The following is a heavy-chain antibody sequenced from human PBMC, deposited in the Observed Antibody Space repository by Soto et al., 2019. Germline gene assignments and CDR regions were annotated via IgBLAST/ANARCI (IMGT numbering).Heavy chain of an antibody. CDR3: ARVDVVVAADAFDI. J-gene: IGHJ3*02. D-gene: IGHD2-15*01. Sequence: QVQLVESGGGVVQPGRSLRLSCAASEFTFSNFGMHWVRQAPGKGLEWVAVIYYDGSNEDYADSVKGRFTISRDNSKNTLYLQMNSLRAEDTAVYYCARVDVVVAADAFDIWGQGTMVTVSS. V-gene: IGHV3-33*01. CDR1: EFTFSNFG. CDR2: IYYDGSNE.